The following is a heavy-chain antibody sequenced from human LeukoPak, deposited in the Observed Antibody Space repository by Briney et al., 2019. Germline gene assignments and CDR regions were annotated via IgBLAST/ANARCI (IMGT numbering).Heavy chain of an antibody. J-gene: IGHJ2*01. Sequence: SETLSLTCTVSGGSIRSYHWSWIRQPAGKGLEWVGLIYTSGNTKYNSSLKSRVTMSVDTSKNQFSLKLKSVTAADTAVYFCASLGSGRFFDLWGRGTLVTVSS. D-gene: IGHD3-16*01. CDR3: ASLGSGRFFDL. V-gene: IGHV4-4*07. CDR2: IYTSGNT. CDR1: GGSIRSYH.